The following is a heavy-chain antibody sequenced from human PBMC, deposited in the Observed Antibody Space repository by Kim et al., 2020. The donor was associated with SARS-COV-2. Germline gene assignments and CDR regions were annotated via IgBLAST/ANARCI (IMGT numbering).Heavy chain of an antibody. V-gene: IGHV4-34*01. CDR3: ASQMVRGVTVFDY. CDR2: INHSGST. CDR1: GGSLSGYY. D-gene: IGHD3-10*01. J-gene: IGHJ4*02. Sequence: SETLSLTCAVYGGSLSGYYWSWIRQPPGKGLEWIGEINHSGSTNYNPSLKSRVTISVDTSKNQFSLKLSSVTAADTAVYYCASQMVRGVTVFDYWGQGTLVTVSS.